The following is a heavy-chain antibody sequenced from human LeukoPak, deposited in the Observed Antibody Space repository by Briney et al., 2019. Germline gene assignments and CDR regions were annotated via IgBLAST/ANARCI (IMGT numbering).Heavy chain of an antibody. V-gene: IGHV3-23*01. CDR1: GFTFSNYA. CDR3: AKALYGGHDY. D-gene: IGHD4-23*01. CDR2: ITNNGGST. Sequence: GGSLRLSCAASGFTFSNYAMSWVRQAPGKGLEWVSDITNNGGSTYYADSVKGRFTISRDNSKNTLSLQMNSLRAEDTAVYYCAKALYGGHDYWGQGTLVTVSS. J-gene: IGHJ4*02.